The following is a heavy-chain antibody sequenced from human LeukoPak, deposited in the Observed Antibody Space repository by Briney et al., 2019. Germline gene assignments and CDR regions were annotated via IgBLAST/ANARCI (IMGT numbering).Heavy chain of an antibody. CDR2: IYYSGST. D-gene: IGHD1-20*01. V-gene: IGHV4-59*01. CDR1: GGSISSYY. CDR3: AREVITGHFDP. Sequence: PSETLSLTCTVSGGSISSYYWSWIRQPPGKGLEWIGYIYYSGSTNYNPSLKSRVTISVDTSKNQFSLKLSSVTVADTAVYYCAREVITGHFDPWGQGTLVTVSS. J-gene: IGHJ5*02.